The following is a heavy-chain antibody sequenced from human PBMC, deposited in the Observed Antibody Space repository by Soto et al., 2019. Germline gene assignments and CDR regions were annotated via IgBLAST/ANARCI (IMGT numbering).Heavy chain of an antibody. J-gene: IGHJ4*02. CDR2: IYPGDSDT. CDR3: AKLTGGIAAAGTGFDY. V-gene: IGHV5-51*01. D-gene: IGHD6-13*01. Sequence: GESLKISCKGSGYSFTSYWIGWVRQMPGKGLEWMGIIYPGDSDTRYSPSFQGQVTISADKSISTAYLLWSILKASDTAMYYCAKLTGGIAAAGTGFDYWGQGTLVTVSS. CDR1: GYSFTSYW.